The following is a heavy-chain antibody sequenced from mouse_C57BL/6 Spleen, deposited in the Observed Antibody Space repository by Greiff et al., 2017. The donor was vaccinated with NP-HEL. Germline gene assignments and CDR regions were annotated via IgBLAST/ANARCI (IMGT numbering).Heavy chain of an antibody. CDR3: ARVLGGFAY. J-gene: IGHJ3*01. D-gene: IGHD3-1*01. CDR1: GFTFSDYY. CDR2: INYDGSST. Sequence: EVMLVESEGGLVQPGSSMKLSCTASGFTFSDYYMAWVRQVPEKGLEWVANINYDGSSTYYLDSLKSRFIISRDNAKNILYLQMSSLKSEDTATYYCARVLGGFAYWGQGTLVTVSA. V-gene: IGHV5-16*01.